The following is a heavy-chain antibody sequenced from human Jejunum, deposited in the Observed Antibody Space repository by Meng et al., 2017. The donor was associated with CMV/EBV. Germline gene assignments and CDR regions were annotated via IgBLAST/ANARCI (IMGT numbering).Heavy chain of an antibody. V-gene: IGHV3-30-3*01. Sequence: QVQLVESGGGVVQPGRSLRLSCAASGFTFSSYGMHWVRQAPGKGLEWVAVISYDGSKEYYADSVKGRFTISRDNSKNTLYLQMNSLRAEDTAVYYCARGRGPLEYYFDYWGQGTQVTVSS. J-gene: IGHJ4*02. CDR3: ARGRGPLEYYFDY. D-gene: IGHD3-3*01. CDR1: GFTFSSYG. CDR2: ISYDGSKE.